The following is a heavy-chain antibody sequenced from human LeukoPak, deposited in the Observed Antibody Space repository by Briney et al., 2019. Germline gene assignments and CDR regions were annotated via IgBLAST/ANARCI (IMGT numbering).Heavy chain of an antibody. CDR1: GGSFSGYY. D-gene: IGHD3-10*01. V-gene: IGHV4-34*01. Sequence: SETLSLTCAVYGGSFSGYYWSWIRQPPGKGLEWIGEINHSGSTNYNPSLKSRVTISVDTSKNQFSLKLSSVTAADTAVYYCARSRGRKMVRGVYYYYYSMDVWGQGTTVTVSS. J-gene: IGHJ6*02. CDR2: INHSGST. CDR3: ARSRGRKMVRGVYYYYYSMDV.